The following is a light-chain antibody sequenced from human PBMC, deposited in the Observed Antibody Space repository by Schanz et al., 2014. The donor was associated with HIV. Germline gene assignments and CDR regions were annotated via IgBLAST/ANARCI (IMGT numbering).Light chain of an antibody. J-gene: IGKJ1*01. V-gene: IGKV2-30*02. CDR2: KAS. CDR3: MQGSLWPPT. CDR1: QSLVHSDGNTY. Sequence: DVVLAPFPLSLPVPLGQPASISCRASQSLVHSDGNTYLSWFQQRPGQSPRRLIYKASNRDSGVPDRFSGSGSGTDFTLKISRVEAEDIGIYYCMQGSLWPPTFGQGTQLEVK.